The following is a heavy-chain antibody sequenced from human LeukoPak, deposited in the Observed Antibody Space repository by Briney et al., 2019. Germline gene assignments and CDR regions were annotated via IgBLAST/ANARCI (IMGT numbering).Heavy chain of an antibody. V-gene: IGHV1-46*01. CDR1: EYTFTKYS. CDR3: ARGQRGVRRGSLVGLLASYYTYYYMAV. J-gene: IGHJ6*03. D-gene: IGHD3-3*01. Sequence: AAVKVSCKASEYTFTKYSIHWVRQAPGQGLEWMGMINPIDGATTNAQRLQGRVTMTRDISTTTVDFALRSPRSEKRAVCSCARGQRGVRRGSLVGLLASYYTYYYMAVWGRGTTVTVSS. CDR2: INPIDGAT.